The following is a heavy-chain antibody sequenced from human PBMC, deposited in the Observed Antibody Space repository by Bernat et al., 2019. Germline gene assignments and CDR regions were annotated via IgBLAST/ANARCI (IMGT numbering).Heavy chain of an antibody. CDR1: GGSFSGYY. Sequence: QVQLQQWGAGLLKPSETLSLTCAVYGGSFSGYYWSWIRQPPGKGLEWIGEINHSGSPNDNPSLKSRVTISVDTSKNQFSLKLSSVTAADTAVYYCARAYSSSSRIGPYFYYWGQGTLVTVSS. J-gene: IGHJ4*02. CDR2: INHSGSP. V-gene: IGHV4-34*01. CDR3: ARAYSSSSRIGPYFYY. D-gene: IGHD6-6*01.